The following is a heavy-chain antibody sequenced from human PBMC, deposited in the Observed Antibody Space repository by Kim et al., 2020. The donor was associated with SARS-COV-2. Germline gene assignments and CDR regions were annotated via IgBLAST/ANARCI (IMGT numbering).Heavy chain of an antibody. CDR1: GLSFTGAW. CDR3: STWDSGL. Sequence: GGSLRLSCAVSGLSFTGAWMSWVRQAPGKGLEWVGRINSRAYGGTTYYAAPLKGRFTISRDDSISTRYLQMNNLQAEDTAVYYCSTWDSGLWGQGALVTVSS. V-gene: IGHV3-15*06. CDR2: INSRAYGGTT. J-gene: IGHJ1*01. D-gene: IGHD1-26*01.